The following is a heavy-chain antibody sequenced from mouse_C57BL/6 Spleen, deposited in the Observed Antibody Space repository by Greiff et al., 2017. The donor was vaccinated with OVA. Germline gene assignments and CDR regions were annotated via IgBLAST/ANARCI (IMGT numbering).Heavy chain of an antibody. CDR3: ARGSLYSNYVYYAMDY. D-gene: IGHD2-5*01. V-gene: IGHV14-2*01. J-gene: IGHJ4*01. CDR2: IDPEDGVT. Sequence: EVQLQQSGAELVKPGASVKLSCTASGFNIKDYYMHWVKQRTEQGLEWIGRIDPEDGVTKYAPKFQGKATITADTSSNTAYLQLSSLTSEDTAVYYCARGSLYSNYVYYAMDYWGQGTSVTVSS. CDR1: GFNIKDYY.